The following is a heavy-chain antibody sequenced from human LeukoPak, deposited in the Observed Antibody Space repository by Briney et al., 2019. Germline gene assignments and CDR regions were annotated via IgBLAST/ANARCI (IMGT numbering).Heavy chain of an antibody. CDR3: AREGLYNYGYVYGY. CDR2: ISSSSSYI. D-gene: IGHD5-18*01. CDR1: GFTFSDYE. J-gene: IGHJ4*02. V-gene: IGHV3-21*01. Sequence: PGGSLRLSCAASGFTFSDYEMNWVRQAPGKGLEWVSSISSSSSYIYYTDSLKGRFTISRDNAKKSLYLQMNSLRAEDTAVYFCAREGLYNYGYVYGYWGQGTLVTVSS.